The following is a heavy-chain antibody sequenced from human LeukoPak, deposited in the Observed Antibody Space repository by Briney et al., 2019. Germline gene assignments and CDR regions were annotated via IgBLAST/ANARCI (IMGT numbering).Heavy chain of an antibody. D-gene: IGHD5-12*01. V-gene: IGHV1-18*01. J-gene: IGHJ4*02. CDR2: ISAYNGNT. CDR3: ARDPRLGYSGYDYVTGMDY. CDR1: GYTFTIYG. Sequence: ASVTVSCKASGYTFTIYGISWVRQAPGQGLEWMGWISAYNGNTNYAQKLQGRVTMTTDTSTSTAYMELRSLRSDDTAVYYCARDPRLGYSGYDYVTGMDYWGQGTLVTVSS.